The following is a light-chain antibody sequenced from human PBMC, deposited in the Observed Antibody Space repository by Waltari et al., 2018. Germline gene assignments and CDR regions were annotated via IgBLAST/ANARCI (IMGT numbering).Light chain of an antibody. CDR2: GAA. CDR1: QSISRY. J-gene: IGKJ1*01. Sequence: IMLTQSQGTLSLSPGERATLSCRASQSISRYLAWYQQKPGQAPRLLIYGAATRATGIPDRFRGSGSGTAFSLTISGLEPEDSAVYYCQHHFRLPATFGQGTKVEIK. V-gene: IGKV3-20*01. CDR3: QHHFRLPAT.